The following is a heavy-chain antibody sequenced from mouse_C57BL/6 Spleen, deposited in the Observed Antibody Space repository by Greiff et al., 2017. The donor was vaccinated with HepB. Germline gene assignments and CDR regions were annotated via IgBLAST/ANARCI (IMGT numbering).Heavy chain of an antibody. CDR1: GFTFSSYA. J-gene: IGHJ2*01. CDR2: ISDGGSYT. CDR3: ARDYYGSSYVHFDY. Sequence: DVKLVESGGGLVKPGGSLKLSCAASGFTFSSYAMSWVRQTPEKRLEWVATISDGGSYTYYPDNVKGRFTISRDNAKNNLYLQMSHLKSEDTAMYYCARDYYGSSYVHFDYWGQGTTLTVSS. V-gene: IGHV5-4*01. D-gene: IGHD1-1*01.